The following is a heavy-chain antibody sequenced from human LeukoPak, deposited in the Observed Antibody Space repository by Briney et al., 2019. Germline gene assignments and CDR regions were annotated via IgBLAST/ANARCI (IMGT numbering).Heavy chain of an antibody. Sequence: GASVKVSCKTSGYTFIKYYIHWVRQAPGQGLEWMGILNPSDGNVKYAEKFQDRLTMTRDMSTRTVYLELNSLTSEDTAIFYCARGPDDGDYVDYWGQGTLVTVSS. D-gene: IGHD4-17*01. CDR2: LNPSDGNV. CDR1: GYTFIKYY. CDR3: ARGPDDGDYVDY. V-gene: IGHV1-46*01. J-gene: IGHJ4*02.